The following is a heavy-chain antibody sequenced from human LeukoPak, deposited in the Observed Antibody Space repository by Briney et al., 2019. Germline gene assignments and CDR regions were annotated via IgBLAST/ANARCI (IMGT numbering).Heavy chain of an antibody. CDR2: IDPSDSYT. Sequence: GESLRTSCKGSGYSFTNYWINWVRQMPGKGLEWMGRIDPSDSYTNYSPSFQGHVTISTDKSVSTAYLQWSSLKASDTAMYYCARRYCSSASCYKSGAFDIWGQGTMVTVSS. CDR1: GYSFTNYW. CDR3: ARRYCSSASCYKSGAFDI. V-gene: IGHV5-10-1*01. J-gene: IGHJ3*02. D-gene: IGHD2-2*02.